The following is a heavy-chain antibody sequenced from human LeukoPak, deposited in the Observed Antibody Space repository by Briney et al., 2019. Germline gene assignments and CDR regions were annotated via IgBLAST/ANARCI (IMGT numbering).Heavy chain of an antibody. CDR2: ISSDGHST. J-gene: IGHJ4*02. CDR3: ARDDYKADAY. Sequence: GGSLRLSCAASGFTFTNYALDWVRQAPGKGLEWISVISSDGHSTHYADSVKGRFTISRDNSKNTLYLQMNSLRVEDTAVYYCARDDYKADAYWGQGTLVTVSS. CDR1: GFTFTNYA. V-gene: IGHV3-23*01. D-gene: IGHD3-10*01.